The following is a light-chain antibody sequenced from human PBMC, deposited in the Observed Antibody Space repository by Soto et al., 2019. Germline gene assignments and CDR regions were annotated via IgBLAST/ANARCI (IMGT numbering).Light chain of an antibody. J-gene: IGKJ4*01. V-gene: IGKV3-15*01. CDR1: QSVSNN. CDR2: NAS. Sequence: EIVMTQSPATLSVSPGERATLSCRASQSVSNNLAWYQHKPGQAPRLLIYNASTMHTGLPARFSGSGSGTEFTLTISSLQSEDFAVYYCQQYNTWPLTFGGGTKVEI. CDR3: QQYNTWPLT.